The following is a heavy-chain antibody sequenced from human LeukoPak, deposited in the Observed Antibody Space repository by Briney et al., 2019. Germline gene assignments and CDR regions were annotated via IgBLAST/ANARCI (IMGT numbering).Heavy chain of an antibody. CDR2: INPNSGGT. D-gene: IGHD3-10*01. CDR1: GYTFTGYY. CDR3: ARRIRGVWFGELLNPLNY. J-gene: IGHJ4*02. Sequence: GASVKVSCKASGYTFTGYYMHWVRQAPGQGLEWMGWINPNSGGTNYAQKFQGRVTMTRDTSISTAYMELSRLRSDDTAVYYCARRIRGVWFGELLNPLNYWGQGTLVTVSS. V-gene: IGHV1-2*02.